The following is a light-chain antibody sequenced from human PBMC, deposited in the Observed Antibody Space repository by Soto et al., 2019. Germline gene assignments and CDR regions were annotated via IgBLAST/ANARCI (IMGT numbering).Light chain of an antibody. Sequence: EIXLTQSPGTLSLSPGERATLSCRASQSVSSSYLAWYQQKPGQAPRLLIYGASSRATGIPDRFSGSGSGTDFTLTISRLEPEDFAVYYCQQYGRSHLTFGGGTKVDIK. CDR3: QQYGRSHLT. CDR1: QSVSSSY. V-gene: IGKV3-20*01. CDR2: GAS. J-gene: IGKJ4*01.